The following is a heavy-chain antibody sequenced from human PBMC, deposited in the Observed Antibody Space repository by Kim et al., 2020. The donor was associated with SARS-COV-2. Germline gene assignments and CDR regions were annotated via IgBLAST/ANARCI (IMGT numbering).Heavy chain of an antibody. CDR1: GFTFSSYE. D-gene: IGHD4-17*01. CDR3: ARDLALFNGDYLDAFDI. CDR2: ISSSGSTI. J-gene: IGHJ3*02. Sequence: GGSLRLSCAASGFTFSSYEMNWVRQAPGKGLEWVSYISSSGSTIYYADSVKGRFTISRDNAKNSLYLQMNSLRAEDTAVYYCARDLALFNGDYLDAFDIWGQVTMVTVSS. V-gene: IGHV3-48*03.